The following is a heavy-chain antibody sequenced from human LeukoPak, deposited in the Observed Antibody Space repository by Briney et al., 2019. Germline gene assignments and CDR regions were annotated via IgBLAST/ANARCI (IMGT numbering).Heavy chain of an antibody. V-gene: IGHV3-43*01. D-gene: IGHD5-24*01. Sequence: GGSLRLSCAASGFTFDDYTMHWVRQAPGKGLEWVSLISWDGGSTYYADSVKGRFTISRDNSKNSLYLQMNSLRTEDTALYYCAKDMTGGRWLHLTPFDYWGQGTLVTVSS. CDR1: GFTFDDYT. CDR2: ISWDGGST. CDR3: AKDMTGGRWLHLTPFDY. J-gene: IGHJ4*02.